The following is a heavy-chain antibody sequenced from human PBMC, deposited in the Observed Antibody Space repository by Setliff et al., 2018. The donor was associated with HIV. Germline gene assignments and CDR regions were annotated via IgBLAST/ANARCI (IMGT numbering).Heavy chain of an antibody. CDR2: IYYSGST. V-gene: IGHV4-61*10. CDR1: GGSISSGSYF. Sequence: SETLSLTCTVSGGSISSGSYFWTWIRQPAGKGLEWIGYIYYSGSTNYNPSLKSRVTISVDTSKNQFSLKLSSVTAADTAVYYCARNPCSGGSCTDAFDIWGQGTMVTVSS. J-gene: IGHJ3*02. CDR3: ARNPCSGGSCTDAFDI. D-gene: IGHD2-15*01.